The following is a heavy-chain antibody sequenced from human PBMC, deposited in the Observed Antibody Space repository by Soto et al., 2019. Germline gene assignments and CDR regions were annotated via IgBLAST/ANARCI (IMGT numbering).Heavy chain of an antibody. V-gene: IGHV4-59*08. D-gene: IGHD4-17*01. CDR3: ARRCSPGDHGFDY. CDR2: IYYSGST. Sequence: QVQLQESGPGLVKPSETLSLTCTVSGGSISSYYWSWIRQPPGKGLEWIGYIYYSGSTNYNPSLKSRVTISVDTSKNQFSLKLSSVTAADTAVYYCARRCSPGDHGFDYWGQGTLVTVSS. CDR1: GGSISSYY. J-gene: IGHJ4*02.